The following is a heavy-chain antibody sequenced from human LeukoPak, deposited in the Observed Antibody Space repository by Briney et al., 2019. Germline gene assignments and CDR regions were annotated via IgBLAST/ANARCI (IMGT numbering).Heavy chain of an antibody. D-gene: IGHD5-18*01. CDR1: GYTFTSFY. J-gene: IGHJ5*02. Sequence: ASVKVSCKASGYTFTSFYMHWVRQAPGQGLEWMGIINPSGGSTSYAQKFQGRVTMTRDTSTSTVYMELSSLRSEDTAVYYCARDAGGGYGGMRFDPWGQGTLVTVSS. V-gene: IGHV1-46*01. CDR3: ARDAGGGYGGMRFDP. CDR2: INPSGGST.